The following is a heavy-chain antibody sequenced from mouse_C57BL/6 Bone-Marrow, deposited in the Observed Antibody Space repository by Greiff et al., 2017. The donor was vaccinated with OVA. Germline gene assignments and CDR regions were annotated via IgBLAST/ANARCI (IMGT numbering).Heavy chain of an antibody. CDR3: ARKNYGSSDWYFDV. D-gene: IGHD1-1*01. CDR2: IHPNSGST. CDR1: GYTFTSYW. V-gene: IGHV1-64*01. J-gene: IGHJ1*03. Sequence: QVQLQQPGAELVKPGASVKLSCKASGYTFTSYWMHWVKQRPGQGLEWIGMIHPNSGSTNYNEKFKSKATLTVDKSSSTAYMQLSSLTSEDSAVYYCARKNYGSSDWYFDVWGTGTTVTVSS.